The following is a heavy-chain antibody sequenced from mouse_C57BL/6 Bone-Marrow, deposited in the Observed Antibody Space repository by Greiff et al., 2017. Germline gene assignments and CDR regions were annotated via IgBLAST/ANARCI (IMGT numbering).Heavy chain of an antibody. CDR3: ARRRDYGSGDWYFDV. J-gene: IGHJ1*03. Sequence: EVMLVESGGGLVKPGGSLKLSCAASGFTFSSYAMSWVRQTPEKRLEWVATISDGGSYTYYPDNVKGRFTISRDNAKNNLYLQMSHLKSEDTAMYYCARRRDYGSGDWYFDVWGTGTTVTVSS. V-gene: IGHV5-4*03. CDR2: ISDGGSYT. D-gene: IGHD1-1*01. CDR1: GFTFSSYA.